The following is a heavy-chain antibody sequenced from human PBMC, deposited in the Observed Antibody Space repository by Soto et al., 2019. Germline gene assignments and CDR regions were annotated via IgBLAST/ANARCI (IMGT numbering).Heavy chain of an antibody. V-gene: IGHV1-69*13. CDR3: ARALPKGYCSGGSCYEVSEYFQH. J-gene: IGHJ1*01. Sequence: GASVKVSCKASGGTFSSYAISWVRQAPGQGLEWMGGIIPIFGTANYAQKFQGRVTITADESTSTAYMELSSLRSEDTAVYYCARALPKGYCSGGSCYEVSEYFQHWGQGTLVTVSS. D-gene: IGHD2-15*01. CDR2: IIPIFGTA. CDR1: GGTFSSYA.